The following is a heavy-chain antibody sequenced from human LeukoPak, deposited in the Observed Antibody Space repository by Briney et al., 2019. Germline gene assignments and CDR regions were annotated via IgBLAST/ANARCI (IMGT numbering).Heavy chain of an antibody. Sequence: GGSLRLSCAASGFSVGTYEMNWVRQAPRNGLGWVSYFRSSRGTIYYADSVRGRFTVSGDSAKNSLYLQMNSLRADDTAVYYCARGTLLNAFDIWGQGTMVTVSS. J-gene: IGHJ3*02. CDR2: FRSSRGTI. V-gene: IGHV3-48*03. CDR1: GFSVGTYE. CDR3: ARGTLLNAFDI. D-gene: IGHD1-26*01.